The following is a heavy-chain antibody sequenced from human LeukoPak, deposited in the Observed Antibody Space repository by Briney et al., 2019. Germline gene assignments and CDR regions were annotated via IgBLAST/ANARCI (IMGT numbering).Heavy chain of an antibody. CDR1: GGSISSGSYD. V-gene: IGHV4-61*02. J-gene: IGHJ5*02. CDR2: IYTSGST. D-gene: IGHD6-13*01. CDR3: ARDKAAALFGP. Sequence: PSETLSLTCTVAGGSISSGSYDGSWIRQPAGKGLEWIGRIYTSGSTNYNPSLKSRVTISVDTSKNQFSLKLSSVTAADTAVYYCARDKAAALFGPWGQGPLVTVSS.